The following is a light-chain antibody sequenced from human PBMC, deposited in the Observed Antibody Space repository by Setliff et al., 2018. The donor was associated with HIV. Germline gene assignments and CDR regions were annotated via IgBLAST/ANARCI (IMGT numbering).Light chain of an antibody. J-gene: IGLJ1*01. CDR1: RSDGGNYNY. Sequence: LTQPXXXSGLTGQSITMSCTGIRSDGGNYNYVSGYQEHPCKAPKLMIYDVXXXPSGVSNRFSGSKSGNTASLTISGLQAEDEADYHCSSYTGSSTFVFGTGTKVTVL. CDR2: DVX. CDR3: SSYTGSSTFV. V-gene: IGLV2-14*01.